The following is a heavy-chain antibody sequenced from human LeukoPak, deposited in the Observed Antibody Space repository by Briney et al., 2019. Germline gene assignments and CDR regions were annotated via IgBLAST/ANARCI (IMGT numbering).Heavy chain of an antibody. CDR3: ARIPAVAGTNFDY. Sequence: GASVKVSCKASGYTFTGYYMLWVRQAPGQGLEWMGRINPNSGGTNYAQKFQGRVTMTRDTSISTAYMELSRLRSDDTAVYYCARIPAVAGTNFDYWGQGTLVTVSS. V-gene: IGHV1-2*06. J-gene: IGHJ4*02. D-gene: IGHD6-19*01. CDR1: GYTFTGYY. CDR2: INPNSGGT.